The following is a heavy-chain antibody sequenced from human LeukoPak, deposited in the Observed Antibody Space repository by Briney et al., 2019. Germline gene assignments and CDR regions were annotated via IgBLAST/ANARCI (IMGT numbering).Heavy chain of an antibody. Sequence: GESLKISFKGSGYRFTSYWIGWGRPMPGKGLEWMGIIYPGDSDTRYSPSFQGQVTISADKSISTAYLQWSSLKASDTAMYYCARLGVRGVIITRGYFDYWGQGTLVTVSS. CDR3: ARLGVRGVIITRGYFDY. D-gene: IGHD3-10*01. V-gene: IGHV5-51*01. CDR1: GYRFTSYW. J-gene: IGHJ4*02. CDR2: IYPGDSDT.